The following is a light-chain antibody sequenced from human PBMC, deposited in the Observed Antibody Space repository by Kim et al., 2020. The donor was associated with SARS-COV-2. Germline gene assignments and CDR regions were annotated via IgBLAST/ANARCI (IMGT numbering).Light chain of an antibody. Sequence: PGDTVTLTCGSTTGPVTSGHYPYWFQQKPGQAPRTLFYDTNNRHSWTPARFSGSLLGGKAALTLSGAQPEDEAEYYCLLSYSGARVFGGGTKLTVL. V-gene: IGLV7-46*01. CDR2: DTN. CDR1: TGPVTSGHY. CDR3: LLSYSGARV. J-gene: IGLJ2*01.